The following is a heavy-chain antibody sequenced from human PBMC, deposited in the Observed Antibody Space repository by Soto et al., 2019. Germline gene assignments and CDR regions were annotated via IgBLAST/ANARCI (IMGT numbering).Heavy chain of an antibody. CDR1: GFTCSSYG. CDR2: ISYDGSNK. Sequence: QVQLVESGGGVIQPGRSLRLSCAASGFTCSSYGMHWVRQAPGKGLEWVAVISYDGSNKYYADSVKGRFTISRDNSKNTLYLHMNSLRAEDTAVYYCAKDGADYGDYVGNFDYWGQGTLVTVSS. J-gene: IGHJ4*02. CDR3: AKDGADYGDYVGNFDY. D-gene: IGHD4-17*01. V-gene: IGHV3-30*18.